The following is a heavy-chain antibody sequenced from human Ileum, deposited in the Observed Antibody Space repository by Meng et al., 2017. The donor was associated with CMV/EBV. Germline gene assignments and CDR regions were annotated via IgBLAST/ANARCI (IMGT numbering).Heavy chain of an antibody. CDR1: GASITNDDYY. CDR3: AKYSGPSRWFDP. Sequence: QVQLQEAGPGRVKPSQTLSLTCTASGASITNDDYYWSWIRQPPGKGLEWIGYIYYNGITYYNPSLKSRIAILVDTSKSQFSLIVSSVTAADTAVYYCAKYSGPSRWFDPWGQGTLVTVFS. CDR2: IYYNGIT. D-gene: IGHD5-12*01. J-gene: IGHJ5*02. V-gene: IGHV4-30-4*01.